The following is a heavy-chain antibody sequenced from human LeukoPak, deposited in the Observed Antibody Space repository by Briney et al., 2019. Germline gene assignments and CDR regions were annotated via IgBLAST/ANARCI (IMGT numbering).Heavy chain of an antibody. V-gene: IGHV1-69*04. CDR1: GGTFSSYA. J-gene: IGHJ4*02. D-gene: IGHD5-24*01. CDR2: IIPILGIA. CDR3: ARDSRDGYIYYFDY. Sequence: ASVKVSCKASGGTFSSYAISWVRQAPGQGLEWMGRIIPILGIANYAQKFQGRVTITADKSTSTAYMELSSLRSEDTAVYYCARDSRDGYIYYFDYWGQGTLVTVSS.